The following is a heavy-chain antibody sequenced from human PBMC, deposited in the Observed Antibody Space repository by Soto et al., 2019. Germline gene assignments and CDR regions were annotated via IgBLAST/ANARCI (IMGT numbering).Heavy chain of an antibody. J-gene: IGHJ6*02. CDR2: IYPGDSDT. CDR3: ARLIRDIVVVPAAISGMDV. D-gene: IGHD2-2*01. V-gene: IGHV5-51*01. CDR1: GYSFTSYW. Sequence: GESLKISCKGSGYSFTSYWIGWARQMPGKGLEWMGIIYPGDSDTRYSPSFQGQVTISADRSITTAYLQWSSLKASDTAMYYCARLIRDIVVVPAAISGMDVWGQGTTVTVSS.